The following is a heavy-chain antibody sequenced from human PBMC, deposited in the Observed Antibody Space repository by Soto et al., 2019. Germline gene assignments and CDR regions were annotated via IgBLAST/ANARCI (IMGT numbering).Heavy chain of an antibody. D-gene: IGHD6-6*01. CDR3: ASGRLVSRYYGLDV. V-gene: IGHV4-4*07. Sequence: SETLSLTCTVSGGSMNDYYWSWIRQPAGEGLEWIGRIFTSGNTNYNPSLRSRLTMSVDTSTNQVSLRLTSVTAADTAVYYCASGRLVSRYYGLDVWGQGTTVTVSS. J-gene: IGHJ6*02. CDR2: IFTSGNT. CDR1: GGSMNDYY.